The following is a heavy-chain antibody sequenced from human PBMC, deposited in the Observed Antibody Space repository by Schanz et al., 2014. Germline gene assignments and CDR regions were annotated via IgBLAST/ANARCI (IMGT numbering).Heavy chain of an antibody. J-gene: IGHJ2*01. CDR1: GYTFTNHY. V-gene: IGHV1-2*02. CDR3: AGAGHDFEYSSLSTIWYFDL. D-gene: IGHD6-6*01. Sequence: QVQVIQSGPEVKKPGASVKVSCKASGYTFTNHYLHWVRQAPGQGLEWMGWINPNSGGTNYAQKFQGRATMTRDTSISTADTEMSRLRSVDTPVYYGAGAGHDFEYSSLSTIWYFDLWGRGTLVTVSS. CDR2: INPNSGGT.